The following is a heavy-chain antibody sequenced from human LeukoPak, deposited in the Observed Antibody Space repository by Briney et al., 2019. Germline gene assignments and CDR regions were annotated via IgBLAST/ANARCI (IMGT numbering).Heavy chain of an antibody. CDR3: AKRPDYDFWSGSPLDY. V-gene: IGHV3-30*18. Sequence: PGRSLRLSCAASGFTFSSYGMHWVRQAPGKGLEGVAVISYDGSNKYYADSVKGRFTISRDNSKNTLYLQMNSLRAEDTAVYYCAKRPDYDFWSGSPLDYWGQGTLVTVSS. J-gene: IGHJ4*02. CDR1: GFTFSSYG. CDR2: ISYDGSNK. D-gene: IGHD3-3*01.